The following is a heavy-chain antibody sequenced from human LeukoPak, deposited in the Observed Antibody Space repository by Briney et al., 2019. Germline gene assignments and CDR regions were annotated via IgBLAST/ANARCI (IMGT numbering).Heavy chain of an antibody. J-gene: IGHJ5*02. CDR3: ARDQTDRYCSSTSCYEGNWFDP. CDR1: GYTFTSYG. V-gene: IGHV1-18*01. Sequence: ASVKVSCKASGYTFTSYGISWVRQAPGQGLEWMGWISAYNGNTDYAQKLQGRVTMTTDTSTSTAYMELRSLRSDDAAVYYCARDQTDRYCSSTSCYEGNWFDPWGQGTPVTVSS. D-gene: IGHD2-2*01. CDR2: ISAYNGNT.